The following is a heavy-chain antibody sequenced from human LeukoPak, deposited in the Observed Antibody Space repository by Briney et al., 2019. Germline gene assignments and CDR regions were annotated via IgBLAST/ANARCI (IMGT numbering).Heavy chain of an antibody. CDR1: GYTFTSYG. Sequence: ASVKVSCKASGYTFTSYGISWVRQAPGQGLEWMGWISAYNGNTNYAQKLQGRVTMTTDTSTSTAYMELRSLRSDDTAVYYCARVDALIITMVRGVITPPDYWGQGTLVTVSS. D-gene: IGHD3-10*01. CDR2: ISAYNGNT. J-gene: IGHJ4*02. CDR3: ARVDALIITMVRGVITPPDY. V-gene: IGHV1-18*01.